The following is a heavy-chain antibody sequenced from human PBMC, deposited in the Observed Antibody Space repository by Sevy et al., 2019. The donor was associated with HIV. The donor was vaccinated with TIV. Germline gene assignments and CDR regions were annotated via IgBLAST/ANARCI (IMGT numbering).Heavy chain of an antibody. Sequence: GESLKISCAASGFIFSDYYMSWIRQAPGKGLECISYIGSGASTILYADSVKGRFTISRDNAKNSLYLQMNSLRADDTAVYYCAREDWNDVIDYWGQRTLVTVSS. D-gene: IGHD1-1*01. CDR2: IGSGASTI. J-gene: IGHJ4*02. V-gene: IGHV3-11*01. CDR1: GFIFSDYY. CDR3: AREDWNDVIDY.